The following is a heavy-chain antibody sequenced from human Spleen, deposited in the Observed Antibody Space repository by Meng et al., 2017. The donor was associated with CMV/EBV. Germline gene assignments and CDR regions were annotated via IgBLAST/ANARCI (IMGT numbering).Heavy chain of an antibody. D-gene: IGHD2-15*01. Sequence: FSLSTSGMGVGWIRQPQGKALEWLALIYWDDDKRYSPSLKSRLTITKDTSKNQVVLTMTNMDPVDTATHYCAHRDYCSGGTCTFDYWGQGTLVTVSS. V-gene: IGHV2-5*02. J-gene: IGHJ4*02. CDR1: FSLSTSGMG. CDR2: IYWDDDK. CDR3: AHRDYCSGGTCTFDY.